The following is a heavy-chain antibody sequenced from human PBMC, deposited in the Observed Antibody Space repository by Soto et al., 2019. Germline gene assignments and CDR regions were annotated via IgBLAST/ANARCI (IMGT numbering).Heavy chain of an antibody. D-gene: IGHD6-13*01. CDR1: GFTFSGSA. Sequence: PGGSLRLSCAASGFTFSGSAMHWVRQASGKGLEWVGRIRSKANSYATAYAASVKGRFTISRDDSKNTVYLQMNSLKTEDTAVYYCHSAAGRVYWGQGTQVTASS. CDR2: IRSKANSYAT. J-gene: IGHJ4*02. V-gene: IGHV3-73*01. CDR3: HSAAGRVY.